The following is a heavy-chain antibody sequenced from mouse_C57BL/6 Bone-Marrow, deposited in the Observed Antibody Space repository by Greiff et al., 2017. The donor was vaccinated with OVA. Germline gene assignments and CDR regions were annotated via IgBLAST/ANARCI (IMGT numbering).Heavy chain of an antibody. CDR3: ARGNYSNYEAWFAY. Sequence: QVQLQQSGAELVKPGASVKMSCKASGYTFTSYWITWVKQRPGQGLEWIGDIYPGSGSTNYNEKFKSKATLTVDTSSSTAYMQLSSLTSEDSAVYYCARGNYSNYEAWFAYWGQGTLVTVSA. CDR2: IYPGSGST. D-gene: IGHD2-5*01. J-gene: IGHJ3*01. V-gene: IGHV1-55*01. CDR1: GYTFTSYW.